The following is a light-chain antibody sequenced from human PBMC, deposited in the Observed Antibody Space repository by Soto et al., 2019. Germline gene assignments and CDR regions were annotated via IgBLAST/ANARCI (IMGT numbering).Light chain of an antibody. V-gene: IGKV3-15*01. J-gene: IGKJ1*01. CDR1: QSVSSN. Sequence: ETVMTQSPATLSVSPGERATLSCTASQSVSSNLAWYQQKPGQAPRLLIYGASTRATGFPARFSGSGSGTEFTLTFSSLKSEDFAVYYFQQYKNWPRTFGQGTKGDIK. CDR2: GAS. CDR3: QQYKNWPRT.